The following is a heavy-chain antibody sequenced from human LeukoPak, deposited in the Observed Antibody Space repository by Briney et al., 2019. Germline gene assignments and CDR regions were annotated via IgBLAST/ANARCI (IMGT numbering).Heavy chain of an antibody. CDR2: IIPIFGTA. V-gene: IGHV1-69*13. CDR1: GGTFSSYA. Sequence: SVKVSCKASGGTFSSYAISWVRQAPGQGLEWMGGIIPIFGTANYAQKFQGRVTITADESTSTAYMELSSLRSEDTAAYYCASPSRYCSSTSCYFDLDYWGQGTLVTVSS. J-gene: IGHJ4*02. D-gene: IGHD2-2*01. CDR3: ASPSRYCSSTSCYFDLDY.